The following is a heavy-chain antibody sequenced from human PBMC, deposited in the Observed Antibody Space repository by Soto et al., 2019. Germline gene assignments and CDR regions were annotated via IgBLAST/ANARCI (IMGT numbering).Heavy chain of an antibody. D-gene: IGHD6-13*01. CDR1: GGSISTYY. CDR3: ARYSSNWFQTEGMDV. J-gene: IGHJ6*02. CDR2: IDTSGNT. Sequence: SSETLSLTCTVSGGSISTYYWSWIRQPAGKGLEWIGRIDTSGNTNYNPSLTSRVTMSVDTSKKQISLKLTSVTAADTAVYYCARYSSNWFQTEGMDVWGQGTTVTVSS. V-gene: IGHV4-4*07.